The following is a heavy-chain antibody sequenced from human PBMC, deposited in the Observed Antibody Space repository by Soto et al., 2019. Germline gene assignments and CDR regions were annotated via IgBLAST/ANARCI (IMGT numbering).Heavy chain of an antibody. CDR1: GFTFSSYA. CDR3: AKFGMATTKRSPPYYIDY. CDR2: ISGSGGGT. Sequence: GGSLRLSCAASGFTFSSYAMSWVRQAPGKGLEWVSSISGSGGGTYYADSVKGRLTFCRDNSKNTLYLQMNSLRAEDTAVYYCAKFGMATTKRSPPYYIDYWVQVALVTVS. V-gene: IGHV3-23*01. D-gene: IGHD1-1*01. J-gene: IGHJ4*02.